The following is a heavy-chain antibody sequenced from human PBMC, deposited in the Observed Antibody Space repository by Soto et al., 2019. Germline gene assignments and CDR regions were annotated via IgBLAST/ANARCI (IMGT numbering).Heavy chain of an antibody. D-gene: IGHD3-22*01. V-gene: IGHV3-33*01. CDR1: GFSVSTHV. CDR3: ARVPRYDTCYFDY. CDR2: LWYDGSNE. J-gene: IGHJ4*03. Sequence: QVQLVESGGGVVQPGRSLRLSCAASGFSVSTHVVHWVRQAPGKGLEWVAVLWYDGSNEYYADSVKGRFTISRDNSKNLTYLQMNSQRVENTAVYYCARVPRYDTCYFDYWGQGTLALVSS.